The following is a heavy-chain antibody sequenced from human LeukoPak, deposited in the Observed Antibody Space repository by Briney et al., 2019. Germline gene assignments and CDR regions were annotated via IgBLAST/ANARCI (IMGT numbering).Heavy chain of an antibody. J-gene: IGHJ3*02. D-gene: IGHD4-17*01. CDR2: IYPADSDT. CDR1: GYSFAVFW. Sequence: GESLKISCKGSGYSFAVFWIGWVRQMPGKGLEWMVIIYPADSDTRYSTSFQGQVTISADKSISTAFLQWSSLKASDTAVYYCARQYGDHALDTFDIWGQGTMVTVSS. V-gene: IGHV5-51*01. CDR3: ARQYGDHALDTFDI.